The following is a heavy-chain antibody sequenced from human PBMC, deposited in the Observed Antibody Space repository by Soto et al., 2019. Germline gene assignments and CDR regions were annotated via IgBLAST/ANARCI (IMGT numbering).Heavy chain of an antibody. Sequence: QVQLVQSGAEVKKPGSSVKVSCKASGGTFSSYAISWVRQAPGQGLEWMGGIIPIFGTANYAQKFQGRVTITADKSTGTAYLELSSLRSEDTAVYYCATHCSSTSCYTEDYYYGMDVWGQGTTVTVSS. CDR3: ATHCSSTSCYTEDYYYGMDV. D-gene: IGHD2-2*02. CDR2: IIPIFGTA. CDR1: GGTFSSYA. J-gene: IGHJ6*02. V-gene: IGHV1-69*06.